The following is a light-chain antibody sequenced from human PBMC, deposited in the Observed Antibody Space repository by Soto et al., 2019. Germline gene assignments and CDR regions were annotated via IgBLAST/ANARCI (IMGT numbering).Light chain of an antibody. V-gene: IGKV3-20*01. CDR3: QQYGSSPPIT. Sequence: EIVLTQSPATLPLSPGERATLSCRASQSVSSYLAWYQQKPGQAPRLLIYDASNRATGIPARFSGSGSGTDFTLTISRLEPEDFAVYYCQQYGSSPPITFGQGTRLEIK. CDR2: DAS. CDR1: QSVSSY. J-gene: IGKJ5*01.